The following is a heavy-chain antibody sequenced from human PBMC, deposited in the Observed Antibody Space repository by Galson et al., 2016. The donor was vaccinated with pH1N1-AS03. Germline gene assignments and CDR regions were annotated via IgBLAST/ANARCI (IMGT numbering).Heavy chain of an antibody. J-gene: IGHJ4*02. D-gene: IGHD3-10*01. V-gene: IGHV4-4*07. Sequence: LSLTCTVSGGSISRYYWSWIRQPAGKGLEWIGRIYSGGSTDYNPALKSRVTMSVDTSKNQFSLKLTSVTAADTAVYYCARDWFGNLHFDYRGQGTLVTVSS. CDR1: GGSISRYY. CDR2: IYSGGST. CDR3: ARDWFGNLHFDY.